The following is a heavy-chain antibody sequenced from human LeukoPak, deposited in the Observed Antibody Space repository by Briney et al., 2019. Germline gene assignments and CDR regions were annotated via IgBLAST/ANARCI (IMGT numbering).Heavy chain of an antibody. Sequence: SGGSLRLSCAASGFTVSSNYMSWVRQAPGKGLEWVSVIYSGGSTYYADSVKGRFTISRDNSKNTLYLQMNSLRAEDTAVYYCARNYQLLYGDAFDIWGQGTMVTVSS. CDR2: IYSGGST. CDR1: GFTVSSNY. D-gene: IGHD2-2*02. V-gene: IGHV3-53*01. J-gene: IGHJ3*02. CDR3: ARNYQLLYGDAFDI.